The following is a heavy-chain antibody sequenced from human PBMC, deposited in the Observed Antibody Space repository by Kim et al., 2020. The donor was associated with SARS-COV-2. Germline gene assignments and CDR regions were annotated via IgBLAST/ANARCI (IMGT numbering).Heavy chain of an antibody. V-gene: IGHV1-69*13. CDR1: GGTFSSYA. CDR2: IIPIFGTA. D-gene: IGHD2-2*01. J-gene: IGHJ5*02. CDR3: ARGVVPAAMGNWFDP. Sequence: SVKVSCKASGGTFSSYAISWVRQAPGQGLEWMGGIIPIFGTANYAQKFQGRVTITADESTSTAYMELSSLRSEDTAVYYCARGVVPAAMGNWFDPWGQGTLVTVSS.